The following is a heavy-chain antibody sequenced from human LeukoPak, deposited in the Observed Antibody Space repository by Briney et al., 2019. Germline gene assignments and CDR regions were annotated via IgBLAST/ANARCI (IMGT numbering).Heavy chain of an antibody. CDR3: ARVRYFDWLPPFDP. Sequence: ASVKVSCKASGYTFTGYYMHWVRQAPGQGLEWMGWINPNSGGTSYAQKFQGRVTMTRDTSISTAYMELSRLSSDDTAVYYCARVRYFDWLPPFDPWGQGTLVTVSS. D-gene: IGHD3-9*01. J-gene: IGHJ5*02. V-gene: IGHV1-2*02. CDR1: GYTFTGYY. CDR2: INPNSGGT.